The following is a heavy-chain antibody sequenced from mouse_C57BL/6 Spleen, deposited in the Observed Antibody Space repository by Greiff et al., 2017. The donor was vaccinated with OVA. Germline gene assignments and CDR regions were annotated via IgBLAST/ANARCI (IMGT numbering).Heavy chain of an antibody. Sequence: EVNVVESGGGLVQPGGSLKLSCAASGFTFSDYYMYWVRQTPEKRLEWVAYISNGGGSTYYPDTVKGRFTISRDNAKNTLYLQMSRLKSEDTAMYYCARPSTGTGFAYWGQGTLVTVSA. D-gene: IGHD4-1*02. V-gene: IGHV5-12*01. CDR3: ARPSTGTGFAY. J-gene: IGHJ3*01. CDR1: GFTFSDYY. CDR2: ISNGGGST.